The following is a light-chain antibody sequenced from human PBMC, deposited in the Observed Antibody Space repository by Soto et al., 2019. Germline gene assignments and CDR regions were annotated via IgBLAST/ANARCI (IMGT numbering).Light chain of an antibody. V-gene: IGLV2-11*01. CDR3: CSYAGSYTWV. CDR2: DVS. CDR1: SSDVGGYNY. J-gene: IGLJ3*02. Sequence: QSALTQPPSASGSPGQSVTIPCTGTSSDVGGYNYVSWYQQHPGKAPKLMIYDVSKWPSGVPDRFSGSKSGNTASLTISGLQAEDEADYYCCSYAGSYTWVFGGGTKLTVL.